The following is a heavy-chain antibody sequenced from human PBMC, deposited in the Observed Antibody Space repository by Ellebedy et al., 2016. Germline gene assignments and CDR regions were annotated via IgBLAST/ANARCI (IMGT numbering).Heavy chain of an antibody. Sequence: SETLSLXCTVSGGSISSGTYSGGWIRQTPGKGLEWIGNIYNSGYTYYNPSLKTRVTISLDTSKNQFSLKLSSVTAADTAVYYCARVLPEYQLLMGFDYWGQGTLVTVSS. CDR1: GGSISSGTYS. V-gene: IGHV4-39*07. D-gene: IGHD2-2*01. CDR2: IYNSGYT. CDR3: ARVLPEYQLLMGFDY. J-gene: IGHJ4*02.